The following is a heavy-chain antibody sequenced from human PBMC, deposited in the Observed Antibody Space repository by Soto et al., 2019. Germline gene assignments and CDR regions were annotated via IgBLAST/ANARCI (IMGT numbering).Heavy chain of an antibody. CDR1: GGSFDNYY. Sequence: SETLSLTCAVYGGSFDNYYWSWIRQPPGRGLEWIGEINHSGSTNYNPSLKSRSTISIDTSKNQFSLRLSSVTAADTAVYYCARGRLELHYWGQGTLVTVSS. D-gene: IGHD1-1*01. J-gene: IGHJ4*02. CDR3: ARGRLELHY. V-gene: IGHV4-34*01. CDR2: INHSGST.